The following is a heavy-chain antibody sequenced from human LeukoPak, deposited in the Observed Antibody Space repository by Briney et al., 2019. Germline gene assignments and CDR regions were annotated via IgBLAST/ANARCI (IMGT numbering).Heavy chain of an antibody. J-gene: IGHJ6*02. CDR1: GFTFSSYD. D-gene: IGHD2/OR15-2a*01. CDR2: IGTAGDT. V-gene: IGHV3-13*01. Sequence: GGSLRLSCAASGFTFSSYDMHWVRQATGEGLEWVSAIGTAGDTYYPGSVKGRFTISRENAKNSLYLQMNSLRAGDTAVYYCARDEGNMGMDVWGQGTTVTVSS. CDR3: ARDEGNMGMDV.